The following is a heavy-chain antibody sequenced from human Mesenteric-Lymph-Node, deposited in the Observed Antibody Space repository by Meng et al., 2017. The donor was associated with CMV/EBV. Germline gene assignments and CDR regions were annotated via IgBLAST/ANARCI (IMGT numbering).Heavy chain of an antibody. J-gene: IGHJ5*02. CDR1: GGTFSSYT. D-gene: IGHD6-13*01. CDR3: AGGIAAAGSRWFDP. Sequence: VQRVQSGAEEKKPGSSVKVSCKASGGTFSSYTISWVRQAPGQGLEWMGRIIPILGIANSAQKFQGRVTITADKSTSTAYMELSSLRSEDTAVYYCAGGIAAAGSRWFDPWGQGTLVTVSS. V-gene: IGHV1-69*02. CDR2: IIPILGIA.